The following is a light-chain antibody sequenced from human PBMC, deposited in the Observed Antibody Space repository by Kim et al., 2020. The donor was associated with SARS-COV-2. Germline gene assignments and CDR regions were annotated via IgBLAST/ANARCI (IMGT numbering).Light chain of an antibody. CDR2: EVS. CDR1: SSDIGGYNY. Sequence: QSVTISCTGTSSDIGGYNYVSLYQQHPGKVAKLMIYEVSKRPSGVPDRFSGSKSDNTASLTVSGLQADDEAYYYCSSYAGSNNFVVFGGGTQLTVL. CDR3: SSYAGSNNFVV. J-gene: IGLJ2*01. V-gene: IGLV2-8*01.